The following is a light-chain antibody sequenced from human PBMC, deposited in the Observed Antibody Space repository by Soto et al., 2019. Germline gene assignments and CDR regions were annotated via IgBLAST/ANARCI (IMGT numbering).Light chain of an antibody. Sequence: QSVLTQPPSASGTPGQRVTISCSGSSSNIGSNTVNWYQQLPGTAPKLLIYSNNQRPSGVPDRFSGSKSGTSASLAISGLQSEDEADYYCAAWDDSLNVSYVLGTGTKVTVL. CDR2: SNN. J-gene: IGLJ1*01. CDR1: SSNIGSNT. V-gene: IGLV1-44*01. CDR3: AAWDDSLNVSYV.